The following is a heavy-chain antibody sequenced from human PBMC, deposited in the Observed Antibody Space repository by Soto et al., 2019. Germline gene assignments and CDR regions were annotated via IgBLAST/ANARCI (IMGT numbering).Heavy chain of an antibody. J-gene: IGHJ4*02. CDR3: IREMDAGGLDN. CDR2: VDPNGGGS. Sequence: ASVKVSCKTSGYSFTDYKLHWVRQAPGQGLEWMGWVDPNGGGSNSAQKFQGSVTMTWDTSITTAYLDLTRLTTNDTAFYYCIREMDAGGLDNWGQGTLVTVSS. CDR1: GYSFTDYK. D-gene: IGHD3-16*01. V-gene: IGHV1-2*04.